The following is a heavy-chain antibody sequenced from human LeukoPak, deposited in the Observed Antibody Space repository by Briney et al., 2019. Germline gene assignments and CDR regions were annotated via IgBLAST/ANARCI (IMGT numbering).Heavy chain of an antibody. D-gene: IGHD3-3*01. CDR1: GGSIRNSSFY. CDR2: IYYSGST. J-gene: IGHJ4*02. V-gene: IGHV4-39*01. CDR3: ARLRGRRAGDFWSGYPKAPCDY. Sequence: SETLSLTCAVSGGSIRNSSFYWGWIRQPPGKGLEWIGSIYYSGSTYYNPSLKSRVTIFVDTSKNQFSLKLSSVTAADTAVYYCARLRGRRAGDFWSGYPKAPCDYWGQGTLVTVSS.